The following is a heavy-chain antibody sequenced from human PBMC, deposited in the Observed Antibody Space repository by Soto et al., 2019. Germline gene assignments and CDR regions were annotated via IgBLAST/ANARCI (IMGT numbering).Heavy chain of an antibody. J-gene: IGHJ4*02. D-gene: IGHD5-12*01. CDR3: ARQGFRAAEMATNFDY. V-gene: IGHV5-51*01. Sequence: GESLKISCKGSGYSFTSYWIGWVRQMPGKGLEWMGIIYPGDSDTRYSPSFQGQVTISADKSISTAYLQWSSLKASDTAMYYCARQGFRAAEMATNFDYWGQGTLVTVS. CDR1: GYSFTSYW. CDR2: IYPGDSDT.